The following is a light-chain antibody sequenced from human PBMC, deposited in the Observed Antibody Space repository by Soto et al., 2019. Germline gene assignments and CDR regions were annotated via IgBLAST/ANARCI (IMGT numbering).Light chain of an antibody. CDR1: SSNIGTNA. CDR2: NNN. CDR3: AEWDDSLNGYV. Sequence: QSVLTQPPSASGTPGQRVTISCSGGSSNIGTNAVNWYQQLPGTAPKLLIDNNNQRPSGVPDRFSGSKSGTSASLAISGLQSEDEADYYCAEWDDSLNGYVFGTGTKLTVL. V-gene: IGLV1-44*01. J-gene: IGLJ1*01.